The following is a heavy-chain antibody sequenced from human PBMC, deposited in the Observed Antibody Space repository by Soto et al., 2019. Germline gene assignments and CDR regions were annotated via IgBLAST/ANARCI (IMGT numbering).Heavy chain of an antibody. CDR1: GGSVSSDP. CDR3: ATGEGQWALPL. D-gene: IGHD1-26*01. J-gene: IGHJ4*02. Sequence: QVQLVQSGAEVKKPGSSVKVSCKASGGSVSSDPISWVRQAPGQGLEWMGGIITIFGSPTYAQRFQGRVTITADEASRTAYLELRSLKSEDTAVYFCATGEGQWALPLWGQGTKVTVSS. CDR2: IITIFGSP. V-gene: IGHV1-69*01.